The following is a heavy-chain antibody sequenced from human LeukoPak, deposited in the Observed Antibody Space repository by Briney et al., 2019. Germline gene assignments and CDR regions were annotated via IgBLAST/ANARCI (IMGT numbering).Heavy chain of an antibody. D-gene: IGHD3-10*01. CDR3: ARDGPSMVPDYDY. V-gene: IGHV1-2*02. Sequence: ASVNVSCKASGYTFTGYYLHWVRRAPGQGLEWMGWINPNSGDTGNAEKFQGRVTMTRDTSISTAYMELSRLRSDDTAVYYCARDGPSMVPDYDYWGQGTLVTVSS. J-gene: IGHJ4*02. CDR2: INPNSGDT. CDR1: GYTFTGYY.